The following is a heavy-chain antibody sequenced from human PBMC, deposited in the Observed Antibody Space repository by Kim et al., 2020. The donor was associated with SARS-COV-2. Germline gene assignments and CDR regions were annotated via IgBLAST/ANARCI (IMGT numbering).Heavy chain of an antibody. J-gene: IGHJ4*02. CDR1: GGTFSSYA. CDR3: ARATYYDFWSGYSTFDY. CDR2: IIPIFGTA. D-gene: IGHD3-3*01. Sequence: SVKVSCKASGGTFSSYAISWVRQAPGQGLEWMGGIIPIFGTANYAQKFQGRVTITADESTSTAYMELSSLRSEDTAVYYCARATYYDFWSGYSTFDYWGQGTLVTVSS. V-gene: IGHV1-69*13.